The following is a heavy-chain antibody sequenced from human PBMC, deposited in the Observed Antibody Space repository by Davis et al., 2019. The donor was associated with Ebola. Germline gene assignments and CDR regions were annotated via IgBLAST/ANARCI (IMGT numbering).Heavy chain of an antibody. D-gene: IGHD6-13*01. J-gene: IGHJ4*02. Sequence: GESLKISCSASGFTFSSYAMHWVRQAPGKGLEYVLAISSNGGSTYYADSVKGRFTISRDNSKNTLYLQMSSLRAEDTAVYYCVKTPSSSWYRAKYYFDYWGQGTLVTVSS. CDR2: ISSNGGST. CDR1: GFTFSSYA. CDR3: VKTPSSSWYRAKYYFDY. V-gene: IGHV3-64D*06.